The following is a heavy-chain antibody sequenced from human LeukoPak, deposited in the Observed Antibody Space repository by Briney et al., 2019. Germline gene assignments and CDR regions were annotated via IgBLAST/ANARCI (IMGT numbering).Heavy chain of an antibody. CDR1: GFIFSSYD. CDR3: AKEESGWYARY. Sequence: PGRSLRLSCAASGFIFSSYDMHWVRQAPGKGLEWVAVISYDGSNKYYADSVKGRFTISRDNSKNTLYLQMNSLRAEDTAVYYCAKEESGWYARYWGQGTLVTVSS. D-gene: IGHD6-19*01. J-gene: IGHJ4*02. CDR2: ISYDGSNK. V-gene: IGHV3-30*18.